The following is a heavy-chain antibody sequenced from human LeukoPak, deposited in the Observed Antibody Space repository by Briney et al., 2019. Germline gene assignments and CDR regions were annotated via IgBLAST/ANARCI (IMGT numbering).Heavy chain of an antibody. J-gene: IGHJ5*02. Sequence: GGSLRLSCAASGFSFSNYWISWVRQMPGKGLEWMGRIAPGDSYTKYSPSFQGHVTISADKSITTAYLQWSSLKASDTAMYYCARHDGYCSGGSCRNWFDPWGQGTPVTVSS. CDR2: IAPGDSYT. V-gene: IGHV5-10-1*01. CDR3: ARHDGYCSGGSCRNWFDP. CDR1: GFSFSNYW. D-gene: IGHD2-15*01.